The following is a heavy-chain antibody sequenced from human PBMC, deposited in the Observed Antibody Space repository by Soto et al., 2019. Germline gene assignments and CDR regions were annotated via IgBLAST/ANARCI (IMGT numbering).Heavy chain of an antibody. Sequence: GGSLRLSCAASGLSFSSYAMRWVRQAPGKGLEWVALIWSDGTFQYYGDSVRGRFTVSRDNSENMLYLQMTCLGAADTAVYYCVRKAEYPYCASSSCYVTWGQGALVTVSS. CDR3: VRKAEYPYCASSSCYVT. CDR2: IWSDGTFQ. J-gene: IGHJ5*02. V-gene: IGHV3-33*01. CDR1: GLSFSSYA. D-gene: IGHD2-2*01.